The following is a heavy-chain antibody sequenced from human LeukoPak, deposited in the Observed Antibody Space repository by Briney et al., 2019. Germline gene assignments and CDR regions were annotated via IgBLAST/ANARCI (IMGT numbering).Heavy chain of an antibody. CDR3: ARAQDYYDSSGYPDY. J-gene: IGHJ4*02. V-gene: IGHV1-2*02. D-gene: IGHD3-22*01. CDR2: INPNSGGT. CDR1: VYTFTGYY. Sequence: ASVKVSCKASVYTFTGYYMHWVRQAPGQGLEWMGWINPNSGGTNYAQKFQGRVTMTRDTSISSAYMELSRLRSDDTAVYYCARAQDYYDSSGYPDYWGQGTLVTVSS.